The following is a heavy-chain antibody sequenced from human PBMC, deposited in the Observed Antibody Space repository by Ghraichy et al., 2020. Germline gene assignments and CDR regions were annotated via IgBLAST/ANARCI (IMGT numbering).Heavy chain of an antibody. D-gene: IGHD5-18*01. CDR2: ISYDGSNK. CDR1: GFTFSSYA. CDR3: VRIDAAMVSGFDF. Sequence: GGSLRLSCVASGFTFSSYAMNWVRQAPGKGLEWVALISYDGSNKYYADSVKGRFTISRDNSENTVYLQMNSLRSEDTAVYYCVRIDAAMVSGFDFWGQGTLVTVSS. J-gene: IGHJ4*02. V-gene: IGHV3-30-3*01.